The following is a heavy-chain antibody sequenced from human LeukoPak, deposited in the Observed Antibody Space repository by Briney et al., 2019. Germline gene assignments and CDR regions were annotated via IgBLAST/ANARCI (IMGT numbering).Heavy chain of an antibody. CDR3: AKGGGYSYGHGIYFDY. CDR1: GFTFDDYA. D-gene: IGHD5-18*01. V-gene: IGHV3-9*01. J-gene: IGHJ4*02. Sequence: QTGGSLRLSCAASGFTFDDYAMHWVRQAPGKGLEWVSGISWNSGSIGYADSVKGRFTISRDNAKNSLYLQMNSLRAEDTALYYCAKGGGYSYGHGIYFDYWGQGTLVTVSS. CDR2: ISWNSGSI.